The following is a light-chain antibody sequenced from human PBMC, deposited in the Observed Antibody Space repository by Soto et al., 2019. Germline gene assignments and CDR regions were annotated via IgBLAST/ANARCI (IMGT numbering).Light chain of an antibody. V-gene: IGLV1-40*01. CDR1: SSNIGAGYD. Sequence: QSVLTQPPSVSGARGQRVTISCTGSSSNIGAGYDVHWYQQIPGTAPKLLIYGNSNRPSGVPDRFSGSKSGTSASLAITGLLAEDEGDYYCQSYDSSLSGWLFGGGTKLTVL. CDR2: GNS. J-gene: IGLJ3*02. CDR3: QSYDSSLSGWL.